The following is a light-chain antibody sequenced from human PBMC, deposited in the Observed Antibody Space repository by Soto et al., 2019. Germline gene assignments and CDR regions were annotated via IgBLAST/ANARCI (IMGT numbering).Light chain of an antibody. Sequence: DIQMTQSPSTLSGSVGDRGTITCRASQTISSWLAWYQQKPGKAPKLLIYKASTFKSGVPSRFSGSGSGTEFTLPISSLQPDDFATYYCQHYNSYSEAFGQGTKVELK. V-gene: IGKV1-5*03. CDR1: QTISSW. CDR2: KAS. CDR3: QHYNSYSEA. J-gene: IGKJ1*01.